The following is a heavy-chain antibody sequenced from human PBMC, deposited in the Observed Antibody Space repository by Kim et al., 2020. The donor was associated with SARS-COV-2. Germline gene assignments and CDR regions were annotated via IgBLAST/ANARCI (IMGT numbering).Heavy chain of an antibody. CDR1: GGSISSYY. J-gene: IGHJ6*02. Sequence: SETLSLICTVSGGSISSYYWSWIRQPPGKGLEWIGYIYYSGSTNYNPSLKSRVTISVDTSKNQFSLKLSSVTAADTAVYYCAKFSGSQDGMDVWGQGTTV. V-gene: IGHV4-59*08. CDR2: IYYSGST. D-gene: IGHD5-12*01. CDR3: AKFSGSQDGMDV.